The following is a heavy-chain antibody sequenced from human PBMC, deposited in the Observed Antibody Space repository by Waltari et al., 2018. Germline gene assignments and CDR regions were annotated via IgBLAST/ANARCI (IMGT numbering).Heavy chain of an antibody. CDR1: GGSISSSSYY. D-gene: IGHD2-2*01. Sequence: QLQLQESGPGLVKPSETLSLTCTVSGGSISSSSYYWGWIRQPPGKGLEWIGSIYYIARTYYNPSLKSRVTISVDTSKNQFSLKLSSVTAADTAVYYCARIVVVPAAIMDYWGQGTLVTVSS. CDR2: IYYIART. V-gene: IGHV4-39*07. J-gene: IGHJ4*02. CDR3: ARIVVVPAAIMDY.